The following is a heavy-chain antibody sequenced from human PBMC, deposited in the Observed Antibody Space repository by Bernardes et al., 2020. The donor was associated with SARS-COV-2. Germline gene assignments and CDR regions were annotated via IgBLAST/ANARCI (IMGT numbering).Heavy chain of an antibody. CDR1: GFTFSSYA. Sequence: GGSLRLSCAASGFTFSSYAMSWVRQAPGKGLEWVSAISGSGGSTYYADSVKGRFTISRDNSKNTLYLQMNSLRAEDTAVYHCAKVRTENRGGVGAVDYWGQGTLVTVSS. D-gene: IGHD1-26*01. V-gene: IGHV3-23*01. J-gene: IGHJ4*02. CDR2: ISGSGGST. CDR3: AKVRTENRGGVGAVDY.